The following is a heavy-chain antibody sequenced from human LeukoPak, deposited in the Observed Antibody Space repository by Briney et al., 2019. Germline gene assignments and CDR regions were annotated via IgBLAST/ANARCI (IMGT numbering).Heavy chain of an antibody. Sequence: SETLSLTCTVSGGPISSSSYYWGWLRQPPGKGLEWIGNIHCSGSTYYNPSRKSRVTICVDTAKNQFSMKISSVPAAQTAVYYCARLYRRFAESDDYWGQGTLVTVSS. CDR2: IHCSGST. V-gene: IGHV4-39*01. CDR3: ARLYRRFAESDDY. D-gene: IGHD3-10*01. J-gene: IGHJ4*02. CDR1: GGPISSSSYY.